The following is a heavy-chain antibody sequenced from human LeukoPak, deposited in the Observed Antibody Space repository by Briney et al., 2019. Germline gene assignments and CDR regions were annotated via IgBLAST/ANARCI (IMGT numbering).Heavy chain of an antibody. J-gene: IGHJ4*02. D-gene: IGHD3-22*01. CDR1: GFTFSSYE. V-gene: IGHV3-48*03. CDR2: ISSSGSTI. CDR3: ARSMWITMILLDY. Sequence: GGSLRLSCAASGFTFSSYEMNWVRQAPGKGLEWVSYISSSGSTIYYADSVKGRFTISRDNAKNSLYLQMNSLRAEDAAVYYCARSMWITMILLDYWGQGTLVTVSS.